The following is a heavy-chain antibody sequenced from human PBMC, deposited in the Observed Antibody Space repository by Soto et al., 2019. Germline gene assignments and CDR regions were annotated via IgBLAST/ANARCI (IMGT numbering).Heavy chain of an antibody. J-gene: IGHJ4*02. CDR1: GFTFSSYG. CDR3: ARDEVTTRYFDY. CDR2: IWYDGSNK. D-gene: IGHD4-17*01. V-gene: IGHV3-33*01. Sequence: GGSLRLSCAASGFTFSSYGMHWVRQAPGKGLEWVAVIWYDGSNKYYADSVKGRFTISRDNSKNTLYLQMNSLRAEDTAVYYCARDEVTTRYFDYWGQGTLVTVSS.